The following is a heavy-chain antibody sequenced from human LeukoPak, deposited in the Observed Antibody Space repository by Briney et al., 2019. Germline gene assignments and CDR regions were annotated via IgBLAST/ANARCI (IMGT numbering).Heavy chain of an antibody. D-gene: IGHD6-19*01. V-gene: IGHV3-21*01. CDR3: ARTGGQWLVRPPFFDY. Sequence: GSLRLSCAASGFTFSSYAMSWVRQAPGKGLEWVSSISSSSSYIYYADSVKGRFTISRDNAKNSLYLQMNSLRAEDTAVYYCARTGGQWLVRPPFFDYWGQGTPVTVSS. CDR2: ISSSSSYI. J-gene: IGHJ4*02. CDR1: GFTFSSYA.